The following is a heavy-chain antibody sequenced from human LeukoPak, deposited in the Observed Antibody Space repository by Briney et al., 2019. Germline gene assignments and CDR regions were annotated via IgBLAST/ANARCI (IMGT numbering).Heavy chain of an antibody. CDR2: IKPDGSVG. Sequence: PGGSLRLSCAASGFTFSSYWMTWVRQAPGKGLEWVANIKPDGSVGYYVDSVRGRFIISRDNAGNSLYLQMNSLRVEDTAVYYCTQNLVAAAGDHWSQGTLLIVSS. J-gene: IGHJ4*02. D-gene: IGHD6-13*01. CDR3: TQNLVAAAGDH. V-gene: IGHV3-7*01. CDR1: GFTFSSYW.